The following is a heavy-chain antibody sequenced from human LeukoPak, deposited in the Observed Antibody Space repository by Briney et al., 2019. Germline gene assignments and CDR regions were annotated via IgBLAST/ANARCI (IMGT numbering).Heavy chain of an antibody. D-gene: IGHD3-10*01. J-gene: IGHJ1*01. CDR1: GGTFSSYA. Sequence: EASVKVSCKASGGTFSSYAISWVRQAPGQGLEWMGWINPNTGGTNYAQKFQGRVTITRDTSISTAYMELSRLRSDDTAVYYCARVISGDENFQHWGQGTLVTVSS. CDR3: ARVISGDENFQH. V-gene: IGHV1-2*02. CDR2: INPNTGGT.